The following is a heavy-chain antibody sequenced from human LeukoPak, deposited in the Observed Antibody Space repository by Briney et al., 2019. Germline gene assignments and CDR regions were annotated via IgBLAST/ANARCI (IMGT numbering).Heavy chain of an antibody. D-gene: IGHD4-23*01. J-gene: IGHJ5*02. CDR3: AKDSTTVVKFLFDP. V-gene: IGHV3-23*01. CDR2: ISGSGGST. CDR1: GFTFSSYA. Sequence: GGSLRLSCAASGFTFSSYAMSWVRQAPGKGLEGVSAISGSGGSTYYADSVKGRFTIPRDNSKNTLYLQMNSLRAEDTAVYYCAKDSTTVVKFLFDPWGQGTLVTVSS.